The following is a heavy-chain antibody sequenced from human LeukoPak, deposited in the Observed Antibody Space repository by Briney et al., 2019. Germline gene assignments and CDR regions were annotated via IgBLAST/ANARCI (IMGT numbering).Heavy chain of an antibody. CDR3: AREAAAGVRPNWFDP. V-gene: IGHV1-46*01. J-gene: IGHJ5*02. CDR2: INPSGGST. Sequence: ASVKVSCKASGYTFTSYYMHWVRQAPGQGLEWMGIINPSGGSTSYTQKFQGRVTMTRDTSTSTVYMELSSLRSEDTAVYYCAREAAAGVRPNWFDPWGQGTLVTVSS. CDR1: GYTFTSYY. D-gene: IGHD6-13*01.